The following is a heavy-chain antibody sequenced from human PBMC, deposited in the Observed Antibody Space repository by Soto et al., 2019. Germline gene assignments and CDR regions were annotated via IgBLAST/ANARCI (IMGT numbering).Heavy chain of an antibody. CDR2: IIPIFGTA. V-gene: IGHV1-69*13. J-gene: IGHJ6*02. D-gene: IGHD3-3*01. CDR3: ARKSRTSGYKRGYYGMDV. CDR1: GGTFSSYA. Sequence: SVKVSCKASGGTFSSYAISWVRQAPGQGLEWMGGIIPIFGTANYTQKFQGRVTVTADESTSTAYMELSSLRSEDTAVYYCARKSRTSGYKRGYYGMDVWGQGTTVTVSS.